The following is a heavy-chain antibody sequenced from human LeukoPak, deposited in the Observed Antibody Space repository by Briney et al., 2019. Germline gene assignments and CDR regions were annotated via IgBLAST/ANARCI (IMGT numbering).Heavy chain of an antibody. J-gene: IGHJ6*02. CDR2: INHSGST. Sequence: SETLSLTCAVYGGSFSGYYWSWIRQPPGKGLEWIGEINHSGSTNYNPSLKSRVTISVDTSKNQFSLKLSSVTAADTAVYYCARGGIAAAGIGYYYYYYGMDVWGQGTTVTVSS. V-gene: IGHV4-34*01. D-gene: IGHD6-13*01. CDR1: GGSFSGYY. CDR3: ARGGIAAAGIGYYYYYYGMDV.